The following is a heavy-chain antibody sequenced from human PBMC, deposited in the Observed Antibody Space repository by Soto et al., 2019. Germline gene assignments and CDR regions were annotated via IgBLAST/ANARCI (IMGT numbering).Heavy chain of an antibody. CDR2: INPNSGGT. CDR3: ARGGRITMVRGVITWFDP. CDR1: GYTFTGHY. J-gene: IGHJ5*02. D-gene: IGHD3-10*01. Sequence: GASVKVSCKASGYTFTGHYMHWVRQAPGQGLEWMGWINPNSGGTNYAQKFQGWVTMTRDTSISTAYMELSRLRSDDTAVYYCARGGRITMVRGVITWFDPWGQGTLVTVSS. V-gene: IGHV1-2*04.